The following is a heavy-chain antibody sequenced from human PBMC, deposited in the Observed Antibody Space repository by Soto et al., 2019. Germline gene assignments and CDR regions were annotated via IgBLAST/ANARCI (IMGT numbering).Heavy chain of an antibody. CDR3: TTGLWRIAVVVGSTGYFNP. CDR2: IKSKSDGGTT. CDR1: GFTFSHAW. J-gene: IGHJ5*02. D-gene: IGHD2-15*01. V-gene: IGHV3-15*01. Sequence: GGSLRLSCAASGFTFSHAWMSWVRQAPGKGLDWVGRIKSKSDGGTTEYAAPVRGRFTISRDDSKNTLYLQMNSLKTEDTAVYYCTTGLWRIAVVVGSTGYFNPWGQGTPVTVSS.